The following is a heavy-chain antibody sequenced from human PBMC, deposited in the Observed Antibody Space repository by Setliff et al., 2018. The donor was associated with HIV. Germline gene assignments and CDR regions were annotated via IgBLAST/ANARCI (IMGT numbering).Heavy chain of an antibody. CDR1: GDSISGNY. CDR2: INYGGASPP. V-gene: IGHV4-4*07. J-gene: IGHJ5*02. Sequence: PPETLSLTCTVSGDSISGNYWSWIRQPAGKRLEWIGRINYGGASPPTYNPSFKSRVTMSADTSKSQFSLSLTSVTAADTAIYHCARETQTTGQRWFDPWGQGILVTVSS. D-gene: IGHD1-1*01. CDR3: ARETQTTGQRWFDP.